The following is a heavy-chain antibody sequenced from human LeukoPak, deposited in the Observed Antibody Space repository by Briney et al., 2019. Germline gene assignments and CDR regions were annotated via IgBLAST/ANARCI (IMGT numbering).Heavy chain of an antibody. CDR1: GFTFSSYS. J-gene: IGHJ4*02. V-gene: IGHV3-21*04. D-gene: IGHD3-3*01. CDR3: AKTPAPVFGSKSYFDY. Sequence: GGSLRLSCAASGFTFSSYSMNWVRQAPGKGLEWVSSISSSSSYIYYADSVKGRFTISRDNAKNSLYLQMNSLRAEDTAVYYCAKTPAPVFGSKSYFDYWGQGTLVTVSS. CDR2: ISSSSSYI.